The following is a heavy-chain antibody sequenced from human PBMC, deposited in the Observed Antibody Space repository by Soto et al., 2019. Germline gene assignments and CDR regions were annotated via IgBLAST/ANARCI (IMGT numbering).Heavy chain of an antibody. CDR1: GGSVSSGDYY. V-gene: IGHV4-30-4*01. D-gene: IGHD2-2*02. CDR3: ARDGVYCSSTSCYSYYGMDV. CDR2: IYYSGST. Sequence: SETLSLTCTVSGGSVSSGDYYWSWIRQPPGKGLEWIGYIYYSGSTYYNPSLKSRVTISVDTSKNQFSLKLSSVTAADTAVYYCARDGVYCSSTSCYSYYGMDVWGQGTTVTVSS. J-gene: IGHJ6*02.